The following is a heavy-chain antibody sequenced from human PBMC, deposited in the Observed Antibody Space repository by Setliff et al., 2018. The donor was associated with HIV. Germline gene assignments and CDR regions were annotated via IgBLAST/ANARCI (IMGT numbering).Heavy chain of an antibody. V-gene: IGHV1-69*05. D-gene: IGHD4-17*01. CDR3: ASKLWDGDYGLLDD. CDR2: IAPATGAI. CDR1: GGTFNTYP. J-gene: IGHJ4*02. Sequence: SVKVSCKTSGGTFNTYPIAWVRQAPGQGLEWMGGIAPATGAINYAQTLQGRVTLTTDKSTGTAYMELSSLTSEDSAVYYCASKLWDGDYGLLDDWGQGTLVTVSS.